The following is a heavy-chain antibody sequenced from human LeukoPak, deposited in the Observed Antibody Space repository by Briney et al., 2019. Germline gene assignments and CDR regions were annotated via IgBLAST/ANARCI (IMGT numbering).Heavy chain of an antibody. D-gene: IGHD4-11*01. CDR3: ASALQGAFDI. Sequence: SETLSLTCTVPGGSISSSRYYWGWIRQPPGKGLEWIGNIYYSGSTYYNPSLKSRVTMSVDTSKNQFSLKLSSVTAADTAVYYCASALQGAFDIWGQGTMVTVSS. V-gene: IGHV4-39*01. J-gene: IGHJ3*02. CDR2: IYYSGST. CDR1: GGSISSSRYY.